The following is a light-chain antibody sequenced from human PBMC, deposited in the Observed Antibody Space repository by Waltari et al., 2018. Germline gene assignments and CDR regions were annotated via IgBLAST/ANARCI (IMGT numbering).Light chain of an antibody. V-gene: IGKV1-39*01. J-gene: IGKJ3*01. CDR3: QHSYSTPPFT. Sequence: GARVTISCRASQTISIYLNWFQQKPGKAPKLLIYAASSLQSGVPSRFSGSGSGTDFTLTISSLQPEDFATYYCQHSYSTPPFTFGPGTKVDIK. CDR1: QTISIY. CDR2: AAS.